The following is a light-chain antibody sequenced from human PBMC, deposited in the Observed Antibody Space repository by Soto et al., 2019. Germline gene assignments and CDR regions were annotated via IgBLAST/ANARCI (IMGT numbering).Light chain of an antibody. J-gene: IGKJ2*01. CDR1: QSISAY. V-gene: IGKV1-39*01. Sequence: DIQMTQSPSSMSASVGDRVTITCRASQSISAYLNWYQQKPGKAPKLLIYAASSLQSGVPSRFSGSGSGTDFTLTINSLQSEDFAIYYCQHYNNWPPYTFGQGTKLEIK. CDR2: AAS. CDR3: QHYNNWPPYT.